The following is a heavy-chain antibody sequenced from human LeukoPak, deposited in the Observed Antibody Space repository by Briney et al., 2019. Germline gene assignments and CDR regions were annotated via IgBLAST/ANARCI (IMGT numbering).Heavy chain of an antibody. J-gene: IGHJ4*02. CDR3: AKTYSSGWWDLDF. CDR1: GFTFSSYA. D-gene: IGHD6-19*01. Sequence: PGGSLRLSCAASGFTFSSYAMHWVRQAPGKGLEWVAAISYDGSYKYYADSVKDRFTISRDYSKNTLYLRMSSLRAEDTAVYYCAKTYSSGWWDLDFWGQGTLVSVSS. CDR2: ISYDGSYK. V-gene: IGHV3-30*18.